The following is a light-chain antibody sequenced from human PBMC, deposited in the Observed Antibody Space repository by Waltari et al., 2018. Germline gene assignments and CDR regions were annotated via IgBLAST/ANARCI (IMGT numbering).Light chain of an antibody. CDR2: GAS. J-gene: IGKJ2*01. Sequence: DIHMTQSPSSLSASVGDRVTITCRASQSITKFLNWYQQKPGKAPNLLFYGASSLQSGAPSRFSGSGSGTHFTLTISSLQPEDFATYYCQQSYTTPHTFGQGTKLEIK. V-gene: IGKV1-39*01. CDR3: QQSYTTPHT. CDR1: QSITKF.